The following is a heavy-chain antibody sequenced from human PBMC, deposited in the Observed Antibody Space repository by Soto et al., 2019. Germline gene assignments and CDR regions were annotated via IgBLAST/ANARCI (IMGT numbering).Heavy chain of an antibody. J-gene: IGHJ5*01. D-gene: IGHD2-15*01. CDR1: GYKFTSSW. CDR3: AREYNSGNCNWSDS. CDR2: IFPSDSDT. Sequence: GESLKISCRTSGYKFTSSWIAWVRQMPGKGLEWMGIIFPSDSDTRYSPSFQGQVTISADRSTSTVFLQWASLKASDTAVYFCAREYNSGNCNWSDSWGQGSLVTVSS. V-gene: IGHV5-51*01.